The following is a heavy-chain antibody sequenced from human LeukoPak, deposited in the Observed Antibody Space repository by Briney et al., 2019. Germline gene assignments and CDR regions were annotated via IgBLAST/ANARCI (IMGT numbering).Heavy chain of an antibody. Sequence: GGSLRLSCAATGLTFSSYAMSWVRQAPGKWLEWVSAISGSGGSTYYADSGKGRFTISRDNSKNTLDLEMNSLRAEDTAVYYCEKCDSSGFYDYDYWGEGSLVTVCS. V-gene: IGHV3-23*01. D-gene: IGHD3-22*01. CDR1: GLTFSSYA. CDR2: ISGSGGST. CDR3: EKCDSSGFYDYDY. J-gene: IGHJ4*02.